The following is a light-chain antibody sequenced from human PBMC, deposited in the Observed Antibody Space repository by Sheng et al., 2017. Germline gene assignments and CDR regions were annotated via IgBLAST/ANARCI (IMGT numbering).Light chain of an antibody. V-gene: IGKV3-11*01. CDR1: QSVSSD. Sequence: EIVLTQSPATLSLSPGERATLSCRASQSVSSDLAWYQQKVGQAPRLLIYDSSNRATGIPARFSGSGSGTDFTLTISSLEPEDFAVYYCQQRSKWPPTFGRRD. CDR3: QQRSKWPPT. J-gene: IGKJ4*01. CDR2: DSS.